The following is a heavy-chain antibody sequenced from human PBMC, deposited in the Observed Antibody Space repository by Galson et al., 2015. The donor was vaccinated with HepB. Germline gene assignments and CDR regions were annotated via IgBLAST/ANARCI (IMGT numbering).Heavy chain of an antibody. Sequence: SVKVSCKASGYTFTAYYLHWVRQAPGQGLEWMGRINPKTGGTDYAQNFQGRVTMTRDTSISTAYMELNRLTSDDRAVYYCTRVADLAVASTSEYFPHWGQGTLVTVSS. J-gene: IGHJ1*01. V-gene: IGHV1-2*06. D-gene: IGHD6-13*01. CDR2: INPKTGGT. CDR1: GYTFTAYY. CDR3: TRVADLAVASTSEYFPH.